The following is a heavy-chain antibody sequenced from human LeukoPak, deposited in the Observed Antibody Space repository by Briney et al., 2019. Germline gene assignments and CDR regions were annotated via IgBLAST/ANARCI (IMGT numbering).Heavy chain of an antibody. CDR3: ARAMGSSSH. CDR1: GFTFSDYY. V-gene: IGHV3-74*01. D-gene: IGHD6-6*01. CDR2: INSDGSST. Sequence: GGSLRLSCAASGFTFSDYYMEWVRQAPGKGLVWVSRINSDGSSTSYADSVKGRFTISRDNAKNTLYLQMNSLRVEDTAVYYCARAMGSSSHWGQGTLVTVSS. J-gene: IGHJ4*02.